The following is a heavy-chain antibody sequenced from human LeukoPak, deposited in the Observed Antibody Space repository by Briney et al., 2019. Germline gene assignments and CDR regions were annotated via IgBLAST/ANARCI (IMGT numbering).Heavy chain of an antibody. CDR1: GFTFSSYG. D-gene: IGHD1-26*01. CDR2: ISNTAYNT. V-gene: IGHV3-23*01. CDR3: AKHSGSYFIYYVDS. Sequence: PGGSLRLSCGASGFTFSSYGMSWVRQAPGKGLEWVSTISNTAYNTYYADSVKGRFTISRDNSANTVSLQMNSLRAEDTALYYCAKHSGSYFIYYVDSWAREPRSPSPQ. J-gene: IGHJ4*02.